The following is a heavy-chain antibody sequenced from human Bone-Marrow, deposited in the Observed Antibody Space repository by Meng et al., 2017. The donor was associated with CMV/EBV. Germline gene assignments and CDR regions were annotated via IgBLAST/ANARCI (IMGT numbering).Heavy chain of an antibody. CDR2: VYRTGTT. D-gene: IGHD2-21*01. J-gene: IGHJ1*01. V-gene: IGHV4-38-2*01. CDR3: ASVVDYWVSIF. CDR1: GYSISSGYF. Sequence: SETLSLTCSVSGYSISSGYFWAWMRQSPGKGLQWFGTVYRTGTTYYSPSLKDRVTISLDTSRNQFSLDPSVVTAADTAIYFCASVVDYWVSIFWGQGTLVTVSS.